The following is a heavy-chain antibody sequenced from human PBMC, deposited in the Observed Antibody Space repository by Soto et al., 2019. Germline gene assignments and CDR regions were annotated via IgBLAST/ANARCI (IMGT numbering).Heavy chain of an antibody. J-gene: IGHJ3*02. Sequence: GGSLSLSCAASGFPFSSYAMSWVRQAPGKGLEWVSAISGSGGSTYYADSVKGRFTISRDNSKNTLYLQMNSLRAEDTAVYYCAKPPLYCSGGSCYTNAFDIWGQGTMVTVSS. CDR1: GFPFSSYA. CDR2: ISGSGGST. CDR3: AKPPLYCSGGSCYTNAFDI. V-gene: IGHV3-23*01. D-gene: IGHD2-15*01.